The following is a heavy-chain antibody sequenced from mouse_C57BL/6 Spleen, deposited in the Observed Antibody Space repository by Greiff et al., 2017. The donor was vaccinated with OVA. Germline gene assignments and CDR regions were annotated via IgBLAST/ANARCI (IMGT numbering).Heavy chain of an antibody. V-gene: IGHV14-4*01. CDR2: IDPENGDT. D-gene: IGHD2-14*01. J-gene: IGHJ2*01. CDR1: GFNIKDDY. CDR3: TTGIGGY. Sequence: DVQLVESGAELVRPGASVKLSCTASGFNIKDDYMHWVKQRPEQGLEWIGWIDPENGDTEYASKFQGKATITADTSSNTAYLQLSSLTSEDTAVYYCTTGIGGYWGQGTTLTVSS.